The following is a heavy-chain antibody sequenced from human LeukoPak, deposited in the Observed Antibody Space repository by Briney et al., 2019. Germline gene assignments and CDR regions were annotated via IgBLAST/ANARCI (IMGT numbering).Heavy chain of an antibody. CDR3: ATSNDAKIAPFDH. D-gene: IGHD2-21*01. J-gene: IGHJ4*02. V-gene: IGHV4-4*09. Sequence: SETLSLTCTVSGVSMSAYQWSWVRQSPEKGLEWIGCINTKGETSYNPSLKSRGTTSVDTSKNQFSLRLTSVTAADTAVYYCATSNDAKIAPFDHWGQGAPVTVSS. CDR1: GVSMSAYQ. CDR2: INTKGET.